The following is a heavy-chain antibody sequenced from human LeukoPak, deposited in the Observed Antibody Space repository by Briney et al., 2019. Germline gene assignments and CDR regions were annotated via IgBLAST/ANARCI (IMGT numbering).Heavy chain of an antibody. V-gene: IGHV4-34*01. CDR3: ARMTTGHDF. CDR2: VNHSGYT. D-gene: IGHD4-17*01. Sequence: AETLSLTCAVSGTSFSSYYWSWIRQPPGKGLEWIGEVNHSGYTNDNPSLKSRVTISVDTSKNQFALRLRSVTAADTAVYCCARMTTGHDFWGQGTLVTGSS. J-gene: IGHJ4*02. CDR1: GTSFSSYY.